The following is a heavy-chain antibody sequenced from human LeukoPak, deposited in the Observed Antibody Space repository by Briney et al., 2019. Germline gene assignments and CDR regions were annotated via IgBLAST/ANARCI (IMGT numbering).Heavy chain of an antibody. CDR2: INWNGGST. CDR1: GFTFDDYG. J-gene: IGHJ6*03. CDR3: ARGHSDPYYYYYYMDV. D-gene: IGHD2-21*02. Sequence: GGSLRLSCAASGFTFDDYGMSWVRQAPGKGLEWVSGINWNGGSTGYADSVKGRFTISRDNAKNSLYLQMNSLRAEDTALYYCARGHSDPYYYYYYMDVWGKGTTVTVSS. V-gene: IGHV3-20*04.